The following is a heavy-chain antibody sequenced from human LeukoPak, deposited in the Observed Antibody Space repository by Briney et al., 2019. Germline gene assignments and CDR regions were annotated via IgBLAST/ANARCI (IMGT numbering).Heavy chain of an antibody. D-gene: IGHD4-17*01. Sequence: PGGSLRLSCAASGFTFSSYGMHWVRQAPGKELEWVAVISYDGSNKYYADSVKGRFTISRDNSKNTLYLQMNSLRAEDTAVYYCAKVLLSYGDFYKGRPYYYCGMDVWGQGTTVTVSS. J-gene: IGHJ6*02. V-gene: IGHV3-30*18. CDR2: ISYDGSNK. CDR1: GFTFSSYG. CDR3: AKVLLSYGDFYKGRPYYYCGMDV.